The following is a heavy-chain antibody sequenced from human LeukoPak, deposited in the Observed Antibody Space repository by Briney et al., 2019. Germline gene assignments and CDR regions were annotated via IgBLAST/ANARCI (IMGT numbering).Heavy chain of an antibody. CDR2: IKQDGSEK. CDR3: ARERGYSSGWYGGLEY. CDR1: GFTFSSYW. J-gene: IGHJ4*02. Sequence: GGSLRLSCAASGFTFSSYWMSWVRQAPGKGLEWVANIKQDGSEKYYVDSVKGRFTISRDNAKKSLYLQTTSLRAEDSAVYYCARERGYSSGWYGGLEYWGQGTLVTVSS. V-gene: IGHV3-7*01. D-gene: IGHD6-13*01.